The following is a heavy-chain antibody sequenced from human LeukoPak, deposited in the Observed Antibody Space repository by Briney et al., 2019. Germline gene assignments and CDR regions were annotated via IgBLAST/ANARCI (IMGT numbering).Heavy chain of an antibody. CDR1: GGSISSGGYY. V-gene: IGHV4-31*03. CDR3: ARSTVTTDLGWFDP. J-gene: IGHJ5*02. D-gene: IGHD4-17*01. CDR2: IYYSGST. Sequence: SETLSLTCTVSGGSISSGGYYWSWIRQHPGKGLEWIGYIYYSGSTYYNPSLKSRVTISVDTSKNQFSLKLSSVTAADTAVYCCARSTVTTDLGWFDPWGQGTLVTVSS.